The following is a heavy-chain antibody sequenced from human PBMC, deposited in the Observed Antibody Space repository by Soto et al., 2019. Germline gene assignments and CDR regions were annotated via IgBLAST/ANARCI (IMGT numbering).Heavy chain of an antibody. V-gene: IGHV3-30*18. CDR3: AKGAQAAAVLDH. J-gene: IGHJ4*02. D-gene: IGHD6-25*01. CDR2: ISFDGKNR. Sequence: QVQLLESGGGVVQPGRSLKLSCRTSGFTFSLYGMHWGRQPPGKGLEWLAVISFDGKNRYYSDSVKGRFTISRDNSKTTPLLQMSSLRTDDTAVYFCAKGAQAAAVLDHWGQGALVTVAS. CDR1: GFTFSLYG.